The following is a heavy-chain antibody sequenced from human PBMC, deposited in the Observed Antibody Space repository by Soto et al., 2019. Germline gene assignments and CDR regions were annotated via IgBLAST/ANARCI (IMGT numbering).Heavy chain of an antibody. CDR3: ARSSGTYPPSRYYYGLDV. D-gene: IGHD1-26*01. J-gene: IGHJ6*02. Sequence: QVQLVQSGPEVKKPGASVKVSCKASGYTFTSYGFSWGRQAPGQGLGGMGWISAHNGDTIYAQKFQDRITMTTDTSTNTAYLELRSLKSGDTAVFYCARSSGTYPPSRYYYGLDVWGQGTTVTVSS. CDR1: GYTFTSYG. CDR2: ISAHNGDT. V-gene: IGHV1-18*01.